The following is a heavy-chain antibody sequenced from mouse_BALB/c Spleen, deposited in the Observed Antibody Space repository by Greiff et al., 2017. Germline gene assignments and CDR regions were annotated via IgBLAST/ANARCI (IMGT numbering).Heavy chain of an antibody. CDR2: INPSNGRT. CDR3: AKLGWFAY. D-gene: IGHD4-1*01. CDR1: GYTFTSYW. J-gene: IGHJ3*01. Sequence: QVQLQQPGAELVKPGASVKLSCKASGYTFTSYWMHWVQQRPGQGLEWIGEINPSNGRTNYNEKFKSKATLTVDKSSSTAYMQLSSLTSEDSAVYYCAKLGWFAYWGQGTLVTVSA. V-gene: IGHV1S81*02.